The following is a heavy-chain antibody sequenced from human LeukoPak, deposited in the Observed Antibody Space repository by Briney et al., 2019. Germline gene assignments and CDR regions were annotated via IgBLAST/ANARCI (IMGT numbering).Heavy chain of an antibody. CDR2: IRYDGSNK. CDR3: AKATYYDFWSGYGYFDY. J-gene: IGHJ4*02. D-gene: IGHD3-3*01. CDR1: GFTFSSYG. V-gene: IGHV3-30*02. Sequence: GGSLRLSCASSGFTFSSYGMHWVRQAPGKGLEWVAFIRYDGSNKYYADSVKGRFTISRDNSKNTLYLQMNSLRAEDTAVYYCAKATYYDFWSGYGYFDYWGQGTLVTVSS.